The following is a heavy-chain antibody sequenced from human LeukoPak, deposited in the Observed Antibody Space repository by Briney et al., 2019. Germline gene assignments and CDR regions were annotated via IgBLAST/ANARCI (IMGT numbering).Heavy chain of an antibody. CDR2: IIPIFGTT. CDR3: ARSPSSSWSYYYYYMDV. CDR1: GGTFSSYG. V-gene: IGHV1-69*05. J-gene: IGHJ6*03. D-gene: IGHD6-13*01. Sequence: ASVKVSCKASGGTFSSYGINWVRQAPGQGLEWMGRIIPIFGTTNYAQKFQGRVTITTDESTSTAYMELSSLRSDDTAVYYCARSPSSSWSYYYYYMDVWGKGTTVTVSS.